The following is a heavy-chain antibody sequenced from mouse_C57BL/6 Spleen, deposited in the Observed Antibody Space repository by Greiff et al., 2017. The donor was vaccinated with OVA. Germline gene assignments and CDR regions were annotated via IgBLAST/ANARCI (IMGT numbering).Heavy chain of an antibody. CDR1: GYAFSSSW. J-gene: IGHJ4*01. V-gene: IGHV1-82*01. D-gene: IGHD2-1*01. Sequence: VQRVESGPELVKPGASVKISCKASGYAFSSSWMNWVKQRPGKGLEWIGRIYPGDGDTNYNGKFKGKATLTADKSSSTAYMQLSSLTSEDSAVYFCARDGNYKDYAMDYWGQGTSVTVSS. CDR3: ARDGNYKDYAMDY. CDR2: IYPGDGDT.